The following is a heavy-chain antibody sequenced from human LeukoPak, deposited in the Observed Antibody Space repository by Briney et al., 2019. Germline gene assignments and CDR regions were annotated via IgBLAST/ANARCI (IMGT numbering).Heavy chain of an antibody. V-gene: IGHV4-30-4*08. J-gene: IGHJ4*02. CDR3: ARTKYSSGWYVVRSGDPFDY. Sequence: SQTLSLTCTVSSGSISSGDYYWTWIRQPPGKGLEWIGYIYYSGSTYYNPSLKSRVTISVDTSKNLFSLKLSSVTAADTAVYYCARTKYSSGWYVVRSGDPFDYWGQGTLVTVSS. CDR2: IYYSGST. CDR1: SGSISSGDYY. D-gene: IGHD6-19*01.